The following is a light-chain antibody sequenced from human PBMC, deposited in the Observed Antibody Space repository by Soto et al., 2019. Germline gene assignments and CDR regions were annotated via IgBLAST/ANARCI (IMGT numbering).Light chain of an antibody. CDR3: QQSYTTPRT. CDR1: QTITNY. CDR2: AAS. J-gene: IGKJ5*01. V-gene: IGKV1-39*01. Sequence: DLQMGQSDHSLSASVGDRVTITRRSSQTITNYLNWYQQKPGKAPKVLIYAASSLQSGVPSRFSGSGSGTDFTLTISSLQPEDFATYYCQQSYTTPRTFGQGTRLEIK.